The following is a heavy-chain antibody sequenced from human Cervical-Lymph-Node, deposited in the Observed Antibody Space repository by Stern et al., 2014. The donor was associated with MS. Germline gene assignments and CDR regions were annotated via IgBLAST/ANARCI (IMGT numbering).Heavy chain of an antibody. CDR2: ISYDGSNE. V-gene: IGHV3-30*03. CDR3: ARGVYDI. Sequence: VQLVESGGGVVQPGRSLRLSCAASGFPFSSYGMHWVRQAPATGLQWVAFISYDGSNEYYADSVKGRFTISRDNSNNTLYLQTNSLREEDTAVYYCARGVYDIWGQGTLVTVSS. J-gene: IGHJ4*02. CDR1: GFPFSSYG. D-gene: IGHD3-22*01.